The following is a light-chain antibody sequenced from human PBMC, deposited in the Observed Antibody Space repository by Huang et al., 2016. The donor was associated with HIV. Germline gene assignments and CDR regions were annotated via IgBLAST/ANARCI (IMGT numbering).Light chain of an antibody. CDR2: GTS. Sequence: EIVLTQSPGTLSLSPGERATLSCRASQSVSSSYLAWYRQRPGQATRLVIYGTSNRATGIPDRCSGSGSWTDVTLTISRLEPEDFAVYYCQQYGSSYTFGQGTKLEIK. J-gene: IGKJ2*01. V-gene: IGKV3-20*01. CDR1: QSVSSSY. CDR3: QQYGSSYT.